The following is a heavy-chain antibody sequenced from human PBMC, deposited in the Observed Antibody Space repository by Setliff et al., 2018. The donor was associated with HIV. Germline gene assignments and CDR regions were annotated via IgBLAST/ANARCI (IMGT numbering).Heavy chain of an antibody. CDR3: ARHAAAAPFRY. CDR2: IYTSGSS. D-gene: IGHD6-13*01. V-gene: IGHV4-61*02. Sequence: PSETLSLTCTVSGGSISSDSYYWSWIRQPAGKGLEWIGRIYTSGSSNYNPSLKSRVTISVDTSKNQFSPSLSSVTAADTAVYFCARHAAAAPFRYWGQGTLVTVSS. J-gene: IGHJ4*02. CDR1: GGSISSDSYY.